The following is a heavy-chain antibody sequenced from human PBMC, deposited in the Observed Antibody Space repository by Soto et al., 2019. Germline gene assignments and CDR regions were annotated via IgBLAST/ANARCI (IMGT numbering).Heavy chain of an antibody. J-gene: IGHJ6*02. V-gene: IGHV3-7*03. CDR2: IKQDGSEK. CDR3: ERDPFFVNYAAWYYGMDF. Sequence: EVQLVESGGGLVQPGGSLSLSCAASGFTFSSYWMSWVRQAPGKGLEWVANIKQDGSEKYYVDSVKGRFTISRDNAKNSRYLQMNSLRAEDTAVYYIERDPFFVNYAAWYYGMDFLVQGTTLTVS. CDR1: GFTFSSYW. D-gene: IGHD4-4*01.